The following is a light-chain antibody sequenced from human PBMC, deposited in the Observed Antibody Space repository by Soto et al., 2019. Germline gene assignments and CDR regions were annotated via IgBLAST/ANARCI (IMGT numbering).Light chain of an antibody. J-gene: IGKJ5*01. CDR2: DAS. CDR1: QDIRFY. Sequence: DIQMTQSPSSLSASLGDRVTITCQASQDIRFYLNWYQHKTGQAPKLLIYDASQLETGVPSKFSGSGSGTDFTFTINNVQAEDIGTSYCQHYNSLPITFGQGTRLEIK. V-gene: IGKV1-33*01. CDR3: QHYNSLPIT.